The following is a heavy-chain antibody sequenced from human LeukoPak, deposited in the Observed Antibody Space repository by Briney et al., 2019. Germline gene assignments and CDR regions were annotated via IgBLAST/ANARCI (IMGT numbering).Heavy chain of an antibody. CDR3: ARDTTAGANPPYTFAI. D-gene: IGHD2/OR15-2a*01. V-gene: IGHV4-61*02. J-gene: IGHJ3*02. CDR2: IYTSGST. Sequence: KTSETLSLTCTVSGGSISSGSYYWSWIRQPAGKGLEWIGRIYTSGSTNYNPSLKSRVTISVDTPKNQFSLKLSSVTAADTAVYFCARDTTAGANPPYTFAIWGQGTMVTVSS. CDR1: GGSISSGSYY.